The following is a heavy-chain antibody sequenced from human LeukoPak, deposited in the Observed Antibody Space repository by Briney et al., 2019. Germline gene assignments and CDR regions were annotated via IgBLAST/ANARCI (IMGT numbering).Heavy chain of an antibody. J-gene: IGHJ5*02. CDR1: GGSISSYY. CDR3: ARSWPIQTGWFDP. CDR2: IYYSGST. V-gene: IGHV4-59*01. D-gene: IGHD6-13*01. Sequence: PSETPSLTCTVSGGSISSYYWSWIRQPPGKGLEWIGYIYYSGSTNYNPSLKSRVTISVDTSKNQFSLKLSSVTAADTAVYYCARSWPIQTGWFDPWGQGTLVTVSS.